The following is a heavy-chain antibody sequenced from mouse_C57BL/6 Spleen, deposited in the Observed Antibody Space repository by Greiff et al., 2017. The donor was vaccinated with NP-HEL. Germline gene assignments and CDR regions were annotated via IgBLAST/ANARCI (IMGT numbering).Heavy chain of an antibody. CDR2: INPNNGGT. D-gene: IGHD2-1*01. CDR1: GYTFTDYN. V-gene: IGHV1-18*01. Sequence: VQLKQSGPELVKPGASVKIPCKASGYTFTDYNMDWVKQSHGKSLEWIGDINPNNGGTIYNQKFKGKATLTVDKSSSTAYMELRSLTSEDTAVYYCARYGNYEVFDYWGQGTTLTVSS. J-gene: IGHJ2*01. CDR3: ARYGNYEVFDY.